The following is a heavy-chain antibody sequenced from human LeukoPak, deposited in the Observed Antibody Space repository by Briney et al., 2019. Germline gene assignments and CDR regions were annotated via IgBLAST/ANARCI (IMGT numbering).Heavy chain of an antibody. V-gene: IGHV4-31*03. CDR1: GASISGTDYY. Sequence: PSETLSLTCTVSGASISGTDYYWTWTRHHPGEGLEWLGFIHFSGTIYYNPSLRSRLIISADTAKNQMSLKLSSMTAADTAVYYCAAGGDTAKRGKYWGQGTQVTVSS. CDR3: AAGGDTAKRGKY. J-gene: IGHJ4*02. CDR2: IHFSGTI. D-gene: IGHD5-18*01.